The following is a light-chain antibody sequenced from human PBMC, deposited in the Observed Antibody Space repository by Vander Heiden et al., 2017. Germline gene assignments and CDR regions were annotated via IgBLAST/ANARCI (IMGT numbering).Light chain of an antibody. Sequence: QSALTQPASVSGSPGPSITISCTGTSSDVGDYNYVSWYQQHPGKAPKLIIYEVIFRPSGISDRFSGSKSGNTASLTISGLQAEDEADYYCSSYATTSLSWLFGGGTKVTVL. V-gene: IGLV2-14*01. J-gene: IGLJ2*01. CDR3: SSYATTSLSWL. CDR2: EVI. CDR1: SSDVGDYNY.